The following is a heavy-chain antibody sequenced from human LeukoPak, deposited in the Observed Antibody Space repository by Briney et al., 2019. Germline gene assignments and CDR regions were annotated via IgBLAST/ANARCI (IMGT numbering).Heavy chain of an antibody. D-gene: IGHD4-17*01. J-gene: IGHJ2*01. CDR2: ISYDGSNK. CDR1: GFTFSSYG. Sequence: GRSLRLSCAASGFTFSSYGMHWVRQAPGKGLEWVAVISYDGSNKYYADSGKGRFTISRDNSKNTLYLQMNSLRAEDTAVYYCAKDHDYGDYGWYFDLWGRGTLVTVSS. CDR3: AKDHDYGDYGWYFDL. V-gene: IGHV3-30*18.